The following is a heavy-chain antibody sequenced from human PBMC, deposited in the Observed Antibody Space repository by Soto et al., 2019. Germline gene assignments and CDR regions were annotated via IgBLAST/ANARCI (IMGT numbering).Heavy chain of an antibody. CDR1: GFTFSSYG. Sequence: PGGSLRLSCAASGFTFSSYGMHWVRQAPGKGLEWVAVIWYDGSNKYYADSVKGRFTISRDNSKNTLYLQMNSLRAEDTAVYYCARVRGEQWLVESYGMDVWGQGTTVTVSS. D-gene: IGHD6-19*01. V-gene: IGHV3-33*01. CDR3: ARVRGEQWLVESYGMDV. CDR2: IWYDGSNK. J-gene: IGHJ6*02.